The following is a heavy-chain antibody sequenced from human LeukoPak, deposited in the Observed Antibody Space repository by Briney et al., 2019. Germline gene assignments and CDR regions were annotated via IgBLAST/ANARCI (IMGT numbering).Heavy chain of an antibody. CDR1: GYTFTGYY. CDR2: INPNSGGT. J-gene: IGHJ5*02. V-gene: IGHV1-2*02. CDR3: ARDRNSPPPNWFDP. Sequence: ASLKVSCKASGYTFTGYYMHWVRQAPGQGLEWMGWINPNSGGTNYAQKFQGRVTMTRDTSISTAYMELSRLRSDDTAVYYCARDRNSPPPNWFDPWGQGTLVTVSS. D-gene: IGHD2/OR15-2a*01.